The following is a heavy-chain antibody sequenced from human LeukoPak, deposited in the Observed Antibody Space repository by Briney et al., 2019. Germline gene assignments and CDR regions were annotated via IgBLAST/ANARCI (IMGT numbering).Heavy chain of an antibody. CDR3: ARDRGLLLSFGGDYYFDY. D-gene: IGHD3-10*01. CDR2: INPNSGGT. Sequence: GASVKVSCKASGYTFTGYYMHWVRQAPGQGLEWMGWINPNSGGTNYAQKFQGRVTMTRDTSISTAYMELRSLRSDDTAVYYCARDRGLLLSFGGDYYFDYWGQGTLVTVSS. V-gene: IGHV1-2*02. J-gene: IGHJ4*02. CDR1: GYTFTGYY.